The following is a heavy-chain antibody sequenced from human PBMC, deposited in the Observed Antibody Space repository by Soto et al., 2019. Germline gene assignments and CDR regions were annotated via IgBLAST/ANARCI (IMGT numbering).Heavy chain of an antibody. V-gene: IGHV3-74*01. CDR1: VFTFVDYW. Sequence: PGGSLRLSCASSVFTFVDYWMHWVRQAPGKGLEWVSRMNSDGSETNYADSVKGRFIVSRDNAKSTLHLQMTSLRVEDTAVYYCATAEVDYWGPGVLVTVSS. CDR3: ATAEVDY. J-gene: IGHJ4*02. CDR2: MNSDGSET.